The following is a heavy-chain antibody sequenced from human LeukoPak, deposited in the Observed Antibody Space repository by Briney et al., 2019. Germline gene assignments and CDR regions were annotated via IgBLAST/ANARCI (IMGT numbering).Heavy chain of an antibody. CDR2: IKSKTDGATT. Sequence: PGGSLRLSCAASGFTFSNAWMRWVRQTPGKGLEWVGRIKSKTDGATTDYAAPVKGRFNISRDDSVNTVYLQMNSLKAEDTAVYYCTTAVVLTGFDYWGQGTLVSVSS. V-gene: IGHV3-15*01. J-gene: IGHJ4*02. D-gene: IGHD2-21*02. CDR3: TTAVVLTGFDY. CDR1: GFTFSNAW.